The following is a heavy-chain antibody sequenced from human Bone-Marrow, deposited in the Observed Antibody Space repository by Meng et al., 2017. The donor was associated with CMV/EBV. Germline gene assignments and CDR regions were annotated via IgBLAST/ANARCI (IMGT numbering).Heavy chain of an antibody. CDR3: ARLREYQLLFRYYYYGMDV. V-gene: IGHV1-2*02. J-gene: IGHJ6*02. Sequence: ASVKVSCKASGYTFTGYYMHWVRQAPGQGLEWMGWINPNSGGTNYAQKFQGRVTMTRDTSISTAYMELSRLRSDDTAVYYCARLREYQLLFRYYYYGMDVWGQGTTVTVSS. D-gene: IGHD2-2*01. CDR2: INPNSGGT. CDR1: GYTFTGYY.